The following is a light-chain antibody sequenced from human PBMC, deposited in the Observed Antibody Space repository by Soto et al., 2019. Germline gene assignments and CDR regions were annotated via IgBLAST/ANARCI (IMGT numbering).Light chain of an antibody. V-gene: IGKV3-15*01. CDR1: QSVSSN. Sequence: EIVMTQSPATLSVSPGERATLSRRASQSVSSNLAWYQQKPGQAPSLLIYGASTRATGIPARFSGSGSGTDFTLTISSLQSEDFAVYYCQQYNNWPRTFGQGTKVEIK. J-gene: IGKJ1*01. CDR3: QQYNNWPRT. CDR2: GAS.